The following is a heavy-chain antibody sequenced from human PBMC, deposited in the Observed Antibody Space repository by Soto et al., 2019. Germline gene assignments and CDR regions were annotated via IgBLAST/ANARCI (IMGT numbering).Heavy chain of an antibody. CDR1: DYHNTSGYY. J-gene: IGHJ4*02. D-gene: IGHD5-12*01. CDR2: VDHSGST. CDR3: ARYFHSYSGPPI. V-gene: IGHV4-38-2*01. Sequence: DTLSLTGVACDYHNTSGYYWGWIRQPPGKGLEWIGTVDHSGSTYYDPSLQGRVTISIDTSKNQFSLKLTSVTAADTALYYCARYFHSYSGPPIWGQGTLVAAPQ.